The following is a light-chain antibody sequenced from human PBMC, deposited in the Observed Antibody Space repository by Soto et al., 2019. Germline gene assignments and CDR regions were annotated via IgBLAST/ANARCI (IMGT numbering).Light chain of an antibody. V-gene: IGKV3-20*01. J-gene: IGKJ2*03. Sequence: PGERATLSCRASQSVTNTYLAWYQQKPGQSTRLIIYGGSNRASGFTDRFSCGGSGTDFTLTISRLEPEDSAVYYCHRQDFHSSRVYSFGQGTKLEIK. CDR1: QSVTNTY. CDR2: GGS. CDR3: HRQDFHSSRVYS.